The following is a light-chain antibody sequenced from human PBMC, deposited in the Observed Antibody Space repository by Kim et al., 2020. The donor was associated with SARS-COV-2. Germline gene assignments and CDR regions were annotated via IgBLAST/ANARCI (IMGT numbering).Light chain of an antibody. J-gene: IGLJ3*02. Sequence: GQRATISYSGSSSNTRSTYVSGYQHLPGTAPNLLLYPDNQRPSGVPDRFSGSKSGTSASLAISGLQSEDEADYYCAAWDDGLRGRMFGGGTQLTVL. CDR1: SSNTRSTY. CDR2: PDN. V-gene: IGLV1-44*01. CDR3: AAWDDGLRGRM.